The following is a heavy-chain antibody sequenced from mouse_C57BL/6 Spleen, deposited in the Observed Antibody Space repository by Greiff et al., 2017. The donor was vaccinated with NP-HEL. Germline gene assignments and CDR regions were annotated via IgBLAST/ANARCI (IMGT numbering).Heavy chain of an antibody. CDR2: INSNNGGT. CDR3: ARRSNYEGYFDD. V-gene: IGHV1-26*01. D-gene: IGHD2-5*01. Sequence: EVQLQQSGPELVKPGASVKISCKASGYTFTDYYMNWVQQGHGKSLEWIGDINSNNGGTSYKQKFKGKAILTVAKSSSTAYMALRSLTSEDSAVYYCARRSNYEGYFDDWGTGTTVTVSS. CDR1: GYTFTDYY. J-gene: IGHJ1*03.